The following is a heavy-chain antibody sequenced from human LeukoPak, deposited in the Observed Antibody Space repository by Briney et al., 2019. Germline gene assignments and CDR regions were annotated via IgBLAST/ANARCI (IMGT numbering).Heavy chain of an antibody. D-gene: IGHD2-15*01. CDR1: GGSFSGYY. Sequence: SETLSLTCAVYGGSFSGYYWSWIRQPPGKGLEYIGAIYHSGSTYYNPSLKSRVIMSVDTSNNQFSLKLNSVTAADTAVYYCARGILLWGQGTLVTVSS. V-gene: IGHV4-34*01. J-gene: IGHJ4*02. CDR3: ARGILL. CDR2: IYHSGST.